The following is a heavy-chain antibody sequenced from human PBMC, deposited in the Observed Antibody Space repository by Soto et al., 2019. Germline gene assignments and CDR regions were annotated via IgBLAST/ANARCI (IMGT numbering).Heavy chain of an antibody. V-gene: IGHV4-4*07. CDR2: IYATGTT. D-gene: IGHD1-1*01. CDR3: VRDGTKTLRDWFDP. Sequence: SETLSLTCTVSGASISGFYWSWIRKSAGKGLEWIGRIYATGTTDYNPSLKSRVMMSVDTSKKQFSLRLRSVTAADTAVYYCVRDGTKTLRDWFDPWGQGISVTSPQ. CDR1: GASISGFY. J-gene: IGHJ5*02.